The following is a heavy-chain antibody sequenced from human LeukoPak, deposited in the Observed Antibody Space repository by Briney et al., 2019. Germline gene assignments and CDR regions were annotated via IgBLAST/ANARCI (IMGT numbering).Heavy chain of an antibody. J-gene: IGHJ4*02. V-gene: IGHV3-23*01. Sequence: GGALRLSCAASGFTFSSYAMSWVRQAPGKGLEWVSAISGSGGSTYYADSVKGRFTISRDNSKNTLYLQMNSLRAEDTAVYYCAKDTDPDYYGSGSYDYWGQGTLVTASS. CDR3: AKDTDPDYYGSGSYDY. D-gene: IGHD3-10*01. CDR2: ISGSGGST. CDR1: GFTFSSYA.